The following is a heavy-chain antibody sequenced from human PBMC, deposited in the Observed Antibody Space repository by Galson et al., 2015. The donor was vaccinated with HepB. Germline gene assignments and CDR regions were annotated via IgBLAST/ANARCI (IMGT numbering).Heavy chain of an antibody. V-gene: IGHV4-34*01. Sequence: SETLSLTCAAYGGSLSGYYWSWIRQPPGKGLEWIGEINHSGSTNYNPSLKSRVTISVDTSKNQFSLKLSSVTAADTAVYYCARGAGLRYDSSGSHNPGGWFDPWGQGTLVTVSS. CDR1: GGSLSGYY. CDR3: ARGAGLRYDSSGSHNPGGWFDP. J-gene: IGHJ5*02. CDR2: INHSGST. D-gene: IGHD3-22*01.